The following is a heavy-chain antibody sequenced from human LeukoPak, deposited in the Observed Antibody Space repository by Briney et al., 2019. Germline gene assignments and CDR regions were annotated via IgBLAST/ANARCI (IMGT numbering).Heavy chain of an antibody. J-gene: IGHJ4*02. V-gene: IGHV3-48*01. CDR3: AKGPKQLVFFRGYYFDD. CDR2: ISSSSSTI. Sequence: GGSLRLSCAASGFTFSSYSMNWVRQAPGKGLEWVSYISSSSSTIYYADSVKGRFTISRDNSKNTLYLQMNSLRIEDTAVFYCAKGPKQLVFFRGYYFDDWGQGTLVTVSS. D-gene: IGHD6-13*01. CDR1: GFTFSSYS.